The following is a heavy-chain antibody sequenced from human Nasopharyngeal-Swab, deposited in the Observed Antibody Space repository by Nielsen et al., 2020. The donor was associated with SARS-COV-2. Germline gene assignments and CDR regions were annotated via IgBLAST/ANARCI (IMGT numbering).Heavy chain of an antibody. J-gene: IGHJ6*03. CDR3: ARLLRVGYYYYMDV. D-gene: IGHD2-15*01. V-gene: IGHV3-21*01. Sequence: WIRQPPGKGLEWVSSISSSSSYIYYADSVKGRFTISRGNAKNSLYLQMNSLRAEDTAVYYCARLLRVGYYYYMDVWGKGTTVTVSS. CDR2: ISSSSSYI.